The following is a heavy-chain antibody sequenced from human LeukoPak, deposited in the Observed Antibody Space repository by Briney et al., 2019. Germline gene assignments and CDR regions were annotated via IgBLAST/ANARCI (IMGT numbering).Heavy chain of an antibody. CDR1: GFTFSNVW. D-gene: IGHD3-22*01. Sequence: GGSLRLSCAASGFTFSNVWMSWVRQAPGKGLEWVADIKEDGGEKYYVDSAKGRFTISRDNVKNSLYLQMNSLRAEDTAVYYCARGTYYDRSTYYPGYWGQGTLVTVSS. CDR3: ARGTYYDRSTYYPGY. V-gene: IGHV3-7*04. J-gene: IGHJ4*02. CDR2: IKEDGGEK.